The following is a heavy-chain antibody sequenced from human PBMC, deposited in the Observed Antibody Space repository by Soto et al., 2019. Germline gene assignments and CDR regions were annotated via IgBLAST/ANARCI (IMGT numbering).Heavy chain of an antibody. Sequence: EVQLVESGGGLVQPGGSLKLSCAASGFTFSGSAMHWVRQASGKGLEWVGRIRSKANSYATAYAASVKGRFTISRDDSKNTAYLQMNRLKTEDTAVYYCTRLPRTGVNYYYGMDVWGQGTTVTVSS. CDR3: TRLPRTGVNYYYGMDV. CDR2: IRSKANSYAT. CDR1: GFTFSGSA. V-gene: IGHV3-73*02. D-gene: IGHD3-10*01. J-gene: IGHJ6*02.